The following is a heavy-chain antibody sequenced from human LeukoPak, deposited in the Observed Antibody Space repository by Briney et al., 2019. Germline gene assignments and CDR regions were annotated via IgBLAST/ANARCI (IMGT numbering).Heavy chain of an antibody. Sequence: QSGGSLRLSCAASGFTFSSYWMSWVRQAPGKGLEWVSVIYGGGNIYYADSVKGRFTISRDNSKNTLYLQMNSLRAEDTAVYYCARGAGYNYPYYFDYWGQGTLVTVSS. D-gene: IGHD5-24*01. CDR3: ARGAGYNYPYYFDY. V-gene: IGHV3-53*01. J-gene: IGHJ4*02. CDR1: GFTFSSYW. CDR2: IYGGGNI.